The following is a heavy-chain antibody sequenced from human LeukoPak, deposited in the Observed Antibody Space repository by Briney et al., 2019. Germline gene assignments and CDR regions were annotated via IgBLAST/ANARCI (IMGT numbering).Heavy chain of an antibody. V-gene: IGHV4-59*08. CDR1: GGSISSNN. CDR3: ARHQRIYAPFDP. J-gene: IGHJ5*02. D-gene: IGHD2/OR15-2a*01. Sequence: PSEALSLTCTVSGGSISSNNGSWVRQPPGKELEGVGYISVRGSTNYNPSLNSRVTKSADTSTNQFSLRLPSVTAADTAVYYCARHQRIYAPFDPWGQGTLVTVSS. CDR2: ISVRGST.